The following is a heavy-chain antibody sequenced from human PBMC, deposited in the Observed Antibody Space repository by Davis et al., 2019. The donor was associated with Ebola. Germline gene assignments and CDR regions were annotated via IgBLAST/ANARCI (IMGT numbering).Heavy chain of an antibody. D-gene: IGHD5-24*01. CDR1: GFTFSNYN. CDR3: AKDRGRWLQIFDY. J-gene: IGHJ4*02. V-gene: IGHV3-21*01. Sequence: GESLKISCAASGFTFSNYNMNWVRQAPGKGLEWVSSITSSGSHIYYADSVKGRFTISRDNSKNTLYLQMNSLRAEDTAVYYCAKDRGRWLQIFDYWGQGTLVTVSS. CDR2: ITSSGSHI.